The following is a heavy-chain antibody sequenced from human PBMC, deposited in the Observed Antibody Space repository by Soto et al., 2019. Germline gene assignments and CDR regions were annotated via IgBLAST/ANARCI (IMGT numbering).Heavy chain of an antibody. CDR2: ISGNSGAT. CDR3: ARDLEYFRVLGKWLES. V-gene: IGHV1-18*04. J-gene: IGHJ5*01. D-gene: IGHD2-8*01. CDR1: GYTFAHYG. Sequence: ASVKVSCKASGYTFAHYGISWVRQPPGQGLEWMGWISGNSGATNYAPKLQRRVTMTIDTSTDTSYMDLRTLTSDDTADYFCARDLEYFRVLGKWLESWGQGTLVTVSS.